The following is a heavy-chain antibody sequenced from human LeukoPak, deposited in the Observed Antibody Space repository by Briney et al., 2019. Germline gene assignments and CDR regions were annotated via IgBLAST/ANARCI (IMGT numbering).Heavy chain of an antibody. J-gene: IGHJ4*02. V-gene: IGHV3-53*04. CDR2: IYSGGST. CDR3: ARGARVNWNDPTYPPWGKHFDY. D-gene: IGHD1-1*01. CDR1: GFTVSSNY. Sequence: GGSLRLSCAASGFTVSSNYMSWVRQAPGKGLEWVSVIYSGGSTYYADSMKGRFTISRHNSKNTLYLQMNSLRAEDTAVYYCARGARVNWNDPTYPPWGKHFDYWGQGTLVTVSS.